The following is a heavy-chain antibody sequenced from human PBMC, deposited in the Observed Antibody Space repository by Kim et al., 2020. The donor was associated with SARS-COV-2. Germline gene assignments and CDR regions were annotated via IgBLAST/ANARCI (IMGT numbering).Heavy chain of an antibody. J-gene: IGHJ4*02. CDR2: IYYSGST. CDR1: GGSISSYY. V-gene: IGHV4-59*13. CDR3: ARDSFGGGYYDY. D-gene: IGHD3-16*01. Sequence: SETLSLTCTVSGGSISSYYWSWIRQPPGKGLEWIGYIYYSGSTNYNPSLKSRVTISVDTSKNQFSLKLSSVTAADTAVYYCARDSFGGGYYDYWGQGTLVTVSS.